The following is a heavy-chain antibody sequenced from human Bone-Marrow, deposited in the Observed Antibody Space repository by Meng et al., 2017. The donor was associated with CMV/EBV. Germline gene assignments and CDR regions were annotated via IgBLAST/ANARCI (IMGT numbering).Heavy chain of an antibody. CDR3: ARVGITMIAGDY. CDR1: GYHFTGYY. Sequence: VEMVQSGAEVRKPWASVKVSCNASGYHFTGYYMHWGRQAPGQGLEWMGWINPNSGGTNYAQKFQGRVTMTRDTSNSTAYMELSRLRSDDTAVYYCARVGITMIAGDYWGQGTLVTVSS. D-gene: IGHD3-22*01. V-gene: IGHV1-2*02. CDR2: INPNSGGT. J-gene: IGHJ4*02.